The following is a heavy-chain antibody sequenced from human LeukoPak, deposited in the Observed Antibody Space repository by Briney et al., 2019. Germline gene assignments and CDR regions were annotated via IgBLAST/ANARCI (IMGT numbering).Heavy chain of an antibody. Sequence: PGGSLRLSCAASGFTFSSYGMHWVRQAPGKGLEWVAVIWYDGSNKYYADSVKGRFTISRDNSKNTLYLQMNSLRAEDTAVYYCASSMTTVTTSALDYWGQGTLVTVSS. D-gene: IGHD4-17*01. CDR1: GFTFSSYG. CDR3: ASSMTTVTTSALDY. CDR2: IWYDGSNK. J-gene: IGHJ4*02. V-gene: IGHV3-33*01.